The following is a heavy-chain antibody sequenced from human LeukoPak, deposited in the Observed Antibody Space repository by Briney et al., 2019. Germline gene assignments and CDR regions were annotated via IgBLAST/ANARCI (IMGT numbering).Heavy chain of an antibody. V-gene: IGHV1-8*03. J-gene: IGHJ4*02. CDR3: ARQAVSSGSNVIDY. CDR2: MNPNSGNT. CDR1: GYTFTSYD. Sequence: ASVKVSCKASGYTFTSYDINWVRQATGQGLEWMGWMNPNSGNTGYAQKFQGRVTITRNTSISTAYMELSSLRSEDTAVYYCARQAVSSGSNVIDYWGQGTLVTVSS. D-gene: IGHD6-19*01.